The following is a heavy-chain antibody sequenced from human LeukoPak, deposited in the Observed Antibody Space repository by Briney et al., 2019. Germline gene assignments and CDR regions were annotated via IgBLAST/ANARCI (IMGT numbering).Heavy chain of an antibody. J-gene: IGHJ3*02. CDR1: GGSFSGYY. CDR2: INHSGST. V-gene: IGHV4-34*01. CDR3: ARPESWRITMRFNDAFDI. D-gene: IGHD3-22*01. Sequence: SETLSLTCAVYGGSFSGYYWSWIRQPPGKGLEWIGEINHSGSTNYNPSLKSRVTISVDTSKNQFSLKLSSVTAADTAVYYCARPESWRITMRFNDAFDIWGQGTTVTVSS.